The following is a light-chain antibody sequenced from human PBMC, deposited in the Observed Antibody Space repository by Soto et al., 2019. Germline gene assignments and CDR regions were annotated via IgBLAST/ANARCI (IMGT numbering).Light chain of an antibody. V-gene: IGLV1-44*01. CDR1: SSNIGSNT. J-gene: IGLJ2*01. Sequence: QSVLTQPPSASGTPGQRVTISCSGSSSNIGSNTVNWYQQLPGTAPKLLIYSNNQRPSGVPDRFSGSKSGTSASLAISGLQSEDEADYYCAAWGDSLNASLFGGGTKLTVL. CDR2: SNN. CDR3: AAWGDSLNASL.